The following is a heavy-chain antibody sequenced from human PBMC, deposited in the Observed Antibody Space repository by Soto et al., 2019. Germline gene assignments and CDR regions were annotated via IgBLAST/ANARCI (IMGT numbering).Heavy chain of an antibody. V-gene: IGHV3-30*18. D-gene: IGHD3-16*01. Sequence: QVQLVESGGGVVQPGRSLRLSCAASGFTFSSYGMHWVRQAPGKGLEWVAVISYDGSNKYYADSVKGRFIISRDNSKNTLYLQMNSLRAEDTAVYYCAKDGGFSTTFDYWGQGTLVTVSS. CDR3: AKDGGFSTTFDY. CDR1: GFTFSSYG. CDR2: ISYDGSNK. J-gene: IGHJ4*02.